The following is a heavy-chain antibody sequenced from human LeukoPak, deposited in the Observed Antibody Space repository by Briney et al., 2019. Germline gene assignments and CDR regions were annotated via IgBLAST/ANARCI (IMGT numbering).Heavy chain of an antibody. Sequence: GGSLRLSCAASGFTFSSYSMNWVRQAPGKGLEWVSSISSSSSYIYYADSVKGRFTISRDNAKNSLYLQMNGLRAEDTAVYYCARPQGGDYVGWAFDIWGQGTMVTVSS. D-gene: IGHD4-23*01. CDR3: ARPQGGDYVGWAFDI. CDR2: ISSSSSYI. CDR1: GFTFSSYS. V-gene: IGHV3-21*01. J-gene: IGHJ3*02.